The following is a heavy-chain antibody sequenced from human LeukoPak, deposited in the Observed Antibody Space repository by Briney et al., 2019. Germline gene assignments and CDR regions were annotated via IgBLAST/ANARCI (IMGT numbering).Heavy chain of an antibody. D-gene: IGHD3-22*01. V-gene: IGHV1-69*05. J-gene: IGHJ4*02. CDR2: IIPIFGTA. Sequence: SVNVSCKASGGTFSSYAISWVRQAPGQGLEWMGGIIPIFGTANYAQKFQGRVTITTDESTSTAYMELSSLRSEDTAVYYCARVGATYYYDSSGYYLDYWGQGTLVTVSS. CDR1: GGTFSSYA. CDR3: ARVGATYYYDSSGYYLDY.